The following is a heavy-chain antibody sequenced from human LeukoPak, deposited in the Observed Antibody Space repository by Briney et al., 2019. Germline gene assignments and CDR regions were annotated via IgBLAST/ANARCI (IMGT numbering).Heavy chain of an antibody. J-gene: IGHJ4*02. Sequence: PGGSLRLSCVASGFTFSKYTMSWVCQAPGKGLEWVAVISYDGSNKYYADSVKGRFTISRDNSKNTLYLQMNSLRAEDTAVYYCARDHRGVRDYFDYWGQGTLVTVSS. CDR1: GFTFSKYT. CDR2: ISYDGSNK. CDR3: ARDHRGVRDYFDY. V-gene: IGHV3-30-3*01. D-gene: IGHD3-10*01.